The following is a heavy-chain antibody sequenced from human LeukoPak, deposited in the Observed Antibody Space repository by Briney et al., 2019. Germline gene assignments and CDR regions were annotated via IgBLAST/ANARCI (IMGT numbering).Heavy chain of an antibody. CDR3: ARGLEIVGATTNWFDP. Sequence: GASVKVSCKASGYTFTGYYMHWVRQAPGQGLEWMGWINPNSGGTNYAQKFQGRVTMTRDTSISTAYMELSRLRSGDTAVYYCARGLEIVGATTNWFDPWGQGTLVTVSS. CDR2: INPNSGGT. V-gene: IGHV1-2*02. J-gene: IGHJ5*02. D-gene: IGHD1-26*01. CDR1: GYTFTGYY.